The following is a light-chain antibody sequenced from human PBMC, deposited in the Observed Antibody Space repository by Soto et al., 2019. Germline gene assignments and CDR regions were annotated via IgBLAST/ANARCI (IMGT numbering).Light chain of an antibody. CDR1: NIGSKS. J-gene: IGLJ3*02. V-gene: IGLV3-21*02. CDR3: QVWDRSSDHWV. Sequence: SYELTQPPSVSVAPGQTATITCGGSNIGSKSVHWYQQKPGQAPVLVVFDDSDRPSGIPGRFSGSNFGETATLTISGVEAGDDADYFCQVWDRSSDHWVFGGGTKLTVL. CDR2: DDS.